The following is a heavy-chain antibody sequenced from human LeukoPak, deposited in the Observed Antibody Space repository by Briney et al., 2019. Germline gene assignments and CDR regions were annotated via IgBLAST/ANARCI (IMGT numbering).Heavy chain of an antibody. CDR1: GFTFSSYG. Sequence: GGSLRLSCAASGFTFSSYGMSWVRQAPGKGLEWVSAISGSGGSTYYADSVKGRFTISRDNAKNSLYLQMNSLRVDDTAVYYCARDRLHYGEYEKTLDYWGQGTLVTVSS. D-gene: IGHD4-17*01. J-gene: IGHJ4*02. CDR3: ARDRLHYGEYEKTLDY. CDR2: ISGSGGST. V-gene: IGHV3-23*01.